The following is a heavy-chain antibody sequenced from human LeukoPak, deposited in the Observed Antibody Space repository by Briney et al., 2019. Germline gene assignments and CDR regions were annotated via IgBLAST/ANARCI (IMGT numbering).Heavy chain of an antibody. CDR1: GGSISSYY. CDR2: IYYSGST. J-gene: IGHJ4*02. V-gene: IGHV4-59*12. CDR3: ARDFDLSSSPFDY. D-gene: IGHD6-13*01. Sequence: SETLSLTCTVSGGSISSYYWSWIRQPPGKGLEWIGYIYYSGSTYYNPSLKSRVAISLDTSKDQFSLKLTSVTAADTAVYYCARDFDLSSSPFDYWGQGTLVTVSS.